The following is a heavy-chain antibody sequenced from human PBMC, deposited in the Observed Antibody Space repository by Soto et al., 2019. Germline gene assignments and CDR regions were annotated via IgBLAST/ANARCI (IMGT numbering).Heavy chain of an antibody. Sequence: EVHLLESGGGLVQPGGSVRLSCVASGFTFSRYGMSWVRLVPGKGLEWVSSITGSSGRADYADSVRGQFTVSRDNSKHTLYLQMNNLRAEDTALYYCAKGHGDYVGNYLHYWGQGTLVTVSS. V-gene: IGHV3-23*01. CDR1: GFTFSRYG. J-gene: IGHJ4*02. CDR3: AKGHGDYVGNYLHY. D-gene: IGHD4-17*01. CDR2: ITGSSGRA.